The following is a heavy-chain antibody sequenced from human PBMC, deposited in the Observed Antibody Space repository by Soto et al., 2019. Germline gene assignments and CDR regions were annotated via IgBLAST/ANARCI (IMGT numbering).Heavy chain of an antibody. V-gene: IGHV3-21*01. D-gene: IGHD6-13*01. CDR2: FSSSSSYI. CDR1: GVTFVSYT. CDR3: ARDVGIFGAAGYFDY. J-gene: IGHJ4*02. Sequence: PRGSARLSGASSGVTFVSYTMNWVRHDPGKGLDWVSSFSSSSSYIYYADSVKGGFTISRDNAKNSLYLQMNCLRAVDTAVYYCARDVGIFGAAGYFDYWGQGTLVTGSS.